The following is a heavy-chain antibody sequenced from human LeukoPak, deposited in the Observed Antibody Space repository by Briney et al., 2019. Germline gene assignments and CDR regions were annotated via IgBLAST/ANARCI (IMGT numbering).Heavy chain of an antibody. CDR1: GFTFSSYS. CDR2: ISSSSSYI. D-gene: IGHD6-13*01. V-gene: IGHV3-21*01. J-gene: IGHJ4*02. Sequence: GGSLRLSCAASGFTFSSYSMNWVRQAPGKGLEWVSSISSSSSYIYYADSVKGRFTISRDNAKNPLYLQMNSLRAEDTAVYYCARGYSSSWDIDYWGQGTLVTVSS. CDR3: ARGYSSSWDIDY.